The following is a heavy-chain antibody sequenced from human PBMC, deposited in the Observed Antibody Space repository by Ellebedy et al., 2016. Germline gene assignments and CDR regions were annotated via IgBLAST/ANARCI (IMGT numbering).Heavy chain of an antibody. V-gene: IGHV4-39*01. CDR2: IYYSGST. Sequence: SETLSLTCSVSGDSISSSTYYWGWIRQPPGKGLEWIGSIYYSGSTYYNPSLKSRVTISVDTSKNQFSLKLSSVTAADTAVYYWASGEVVLSAAAGACFDYWGQGTLVTVSS. CDR1: GDSISSSTYY. J-gene: IGHJ4*02. D-gene: IGHD6-13*01. CDR3: ASGEVVLSAAAGACFDY.